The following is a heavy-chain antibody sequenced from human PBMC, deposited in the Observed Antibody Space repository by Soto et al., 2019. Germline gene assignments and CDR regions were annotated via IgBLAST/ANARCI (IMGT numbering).Heavy chain of an antibody. Sequence: EVQLVESGGGLVQPGGSLRLSCAASGFTFSSYWMHWVRQAPGKGLVWVSRINSDGSSTSYADSVKGRFTISRDNAKNTLYLQMNSLRAEDTAVYYCARVSTYYDFWSGYYMKDYYYGMDVWGQGTTVTVSS. CDR3: ARVSTYYDFWSGYYMKDYYYGMDV. CDR1: GFTFSSYW. J-gene: IGHJ6*02. CDR2: INSDGSST. V-gene: IGHV3-74*01. D-gene: IGHD3-3*01.